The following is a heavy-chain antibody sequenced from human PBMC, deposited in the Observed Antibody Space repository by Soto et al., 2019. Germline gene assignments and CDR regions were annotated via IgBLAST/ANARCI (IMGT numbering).Heavy chain of an antibody. CDR2: IKSKTDGGTT. V-gene: IGHV3-15*07. J-gene: IGHJ4*02. D-gene: IGHD3-10*01. CDR1: GFTFSNAW. CDR3: TRDHQSTLDYYFDY. Sequence: GGSLRLSCAASGFTFSNAWMNWVRQAPGKGLEWVGRIKSKTDGGTTDYAAPVKGRFTISRDDSKNTLYLQMNSLKTEDTAVYYCTRDHQSTLDYYFDYWGQGALVTVSS.